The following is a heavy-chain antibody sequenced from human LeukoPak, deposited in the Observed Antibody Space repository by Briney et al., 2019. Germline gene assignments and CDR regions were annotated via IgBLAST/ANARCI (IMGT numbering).Heavy chain of an antibody. V-gene: IGHV1-2*02. CDR1: GYTFSSYY. CDR2: INPNSGGT. J-gene: IGHJ4*02. CDR3: ARDDNWNYSFY. D-gene: IGHD1-20*01. Sequence: GASVKVSCKAPGYTFSSYYLHWVRQAPGQGLEWMGWINPNSGGTNYAQKFQGRVTMTRDTSISTAYMELSRLRSDDTAVYYCARDDNWNYSFYWGQGTLVTVSS.